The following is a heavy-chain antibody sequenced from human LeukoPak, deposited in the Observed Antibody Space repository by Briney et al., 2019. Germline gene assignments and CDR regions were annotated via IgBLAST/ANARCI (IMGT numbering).Heavy chain of an antibody. CDR2: MYTSGST. CDR1: GGSISSYY. CDR3: AREQDYYESSAYYYAFDI. V-gene: IGHV4-4*07. J-gene: IGHJ3*02. Sequence: PSETLSLTCSVSGGSISSYYWSWIRQPAGKGLEWIGRMYTSGSTNYNPSLKSRVTMSVDTSKNQFSLKLSSVTAADTAVYYCAREQDYYESSAYYYAFDIWGQGTMVTVSS. D-gene: IGHD3-22*01.